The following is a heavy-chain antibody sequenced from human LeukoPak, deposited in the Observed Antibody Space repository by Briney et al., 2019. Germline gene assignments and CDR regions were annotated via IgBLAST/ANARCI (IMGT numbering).Heavy chain of an antibody. J-gene: IGHJ4*02. V-gene: IGHV5-51*01. CDR2: IYPDDSDT. CDR1: GYRFTRTW. Sequence: GESLKISCRVSGYRFTRTWIAWVRQMPGKGLEYMGIIYPDDSDTRYSPSSQGQVNISADKSISTAYLQWSSLKASDTAMYYCARHGDFGGDWGQGTLVTVSS. CDR3: ARHGDFGGD. D-gene: IGHD3-3*01.